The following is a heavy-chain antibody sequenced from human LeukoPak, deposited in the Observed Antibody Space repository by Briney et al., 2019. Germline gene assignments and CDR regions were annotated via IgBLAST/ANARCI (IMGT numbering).Heavy chain of an antibody. Sequence: GASVKVSCKASGGTFSSYAISWVRQAPGQGLEWMGWISAYNGNTNYAQKLQGRVTMTTDTSTSTAYMELRSLRSDDTAVYYCARVGIYYYGSGSYYSFDYWGQGTLVTVSS. CDR1: GGTFSSYA. CDR2: ISAYNGNT. J-gene: IGHJ4*02. V-gene: IGHV1-18*01. D-gene: IGHD3-10*01. CDR3: ARVGIYYYGSGSYYSFDY.